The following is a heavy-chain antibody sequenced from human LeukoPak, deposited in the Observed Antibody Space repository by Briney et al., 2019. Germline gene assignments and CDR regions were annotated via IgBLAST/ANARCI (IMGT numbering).Heavy chain of an antibody. CDR1: GGTFSSYA. Sequence: ASVKVSCKASGGTFSSYAISWVRQAPGQGLEWMGGIIPIFGTANYAQKFQGRVTITADESTSTAYMELSSLRSEDTAVYYCARSDYIAAAGPFDYWGQGTLVTVSS. CDR3: ARSDYIAAAGPFDY. V-gene: IGHV1-69*13. CDR2: IIPIFGTA. J-gene: IGHJ4*02. D-gene: IGHD6-13*01.